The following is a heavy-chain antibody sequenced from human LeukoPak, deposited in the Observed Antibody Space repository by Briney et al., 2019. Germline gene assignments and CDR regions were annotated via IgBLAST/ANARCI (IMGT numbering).Heavy chain of an antibody. CDR2: IYYSGTT. CDR1: GGSITGSGYY. Sequence: NPSETLSLTCTVSGGSITGSGYYWGWIRQPPGKGLEWIGTIYYSGTTYYNPSLKSRVTISVDTSKNQLSLKLSSVTAADTAVYYCARHDNRGYFSLQYWGQGALVTVSS. D-gene: IGHD3-22*01. V-gene: IGHV4-39*01. CDR3: ARHDNRGYFSLQY. J-gene: IGHJ4*02.